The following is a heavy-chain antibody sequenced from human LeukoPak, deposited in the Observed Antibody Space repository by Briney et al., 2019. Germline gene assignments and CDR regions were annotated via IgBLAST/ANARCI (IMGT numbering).Heavy chain of an antibody. CDR1: GFTFINYE. J-gene: IGHJ6*02. V-gene: IGHV3-15*01. CDR2: IKSKTDGGTT. CDR3: TTRKNYYYGMDV. Sequence: NPGGSLRLSCAASGFTFINYEMNWVRQAPGKGLEWVGRIKSKTDGGTTDYAAPVKGRFTISRDDSKNTLYLQMNSLKTEDTAVYYCTTRKNYYYGMDVWGQGTTVTVSS.